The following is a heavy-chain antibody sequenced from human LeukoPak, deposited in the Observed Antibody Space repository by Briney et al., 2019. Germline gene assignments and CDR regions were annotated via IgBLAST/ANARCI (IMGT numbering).Heavy chain of an antibody. J-gene: IGHJ4*02. CDR3: ARATTVTTLSSFDY. V-gene: IGHV4-34*01. Sequence: SETLSLTCAVYGGSFSGYYWSWIRQPPGKGLEWIGEINHSGSTNYNPSLKSRVTISVDTSENQFSLKLSSVTAADTAVYYCARATTVTTLSSFDYWGQGTLVTVSS. CDR1: GGSFSGYY. CDR2: INHSGST. D-gene: IGHD4-17*01.